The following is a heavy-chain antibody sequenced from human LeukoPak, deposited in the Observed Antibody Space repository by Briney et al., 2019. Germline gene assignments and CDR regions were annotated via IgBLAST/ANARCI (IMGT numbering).Heavy chain of an antibody. CDR1: GGSISSGGYY. CDR2: IYYSGST. CDR3: ARGWMVYALVAEYFQH. D-gene: IGHD2-8*01. J-gene: IGHJ1*01. Sequence: MPSQTLSLTCTVSGGSISSGGYYWSWIRQPPGKGLEWIGSIYYSGSTYYNPSLKSRVTISVDTSKNQFSLKLSSVTAADTAVYYCARGWMVYALVAEYFQHWGQGTLVTVSS. V-gene: IGHV4-39*01.